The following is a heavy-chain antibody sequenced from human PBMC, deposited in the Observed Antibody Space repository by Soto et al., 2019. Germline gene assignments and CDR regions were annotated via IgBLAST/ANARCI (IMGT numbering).Heavy chain of an antibody. CDR2: ISYDASNK. CDR1: GFSFSSYC. Sequence: QVQLVESGGGLVKPGRSLRLSCAASGFSFSSYCMHWVRQAPGKGLDLVAVISYDASNKYYADSVKGRFTISRDNSMNTMYQPMNRLRAEDTVVDYCAKAELRFGAVEYFQHWGQGTLVTVSS. J-gene: IGHJ1*01. D-gene: IGHD3-10*01. CDR3: AKAELRFGAVEYFQH. V-gene: IGHV3-30*18.